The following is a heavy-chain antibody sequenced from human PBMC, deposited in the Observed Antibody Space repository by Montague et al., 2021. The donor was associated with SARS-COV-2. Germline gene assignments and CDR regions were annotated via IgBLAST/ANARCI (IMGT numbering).Heavy chain of an antibody. CDR3: ARDHQFYDVLTAYFPSNYYHNYYGMDV. CDR2: ISYDGTYK. J-gene: IGHJ6*02. Sequence: SLRLSCAASGSTFSSYPMHWVRQAPGKGLEWVAVISYDGTYKYYADSVKGRFTISRDNSKNTLYLQLNSLRAEDTAVYFCARDHQFYDVLTAYFPSNYYHNYYGMDVWGQGTTVTVS. CDR1: GSTFSSYP. D-gene: IGHD3-9*01. V-gene: IGHV3-30-3*01.